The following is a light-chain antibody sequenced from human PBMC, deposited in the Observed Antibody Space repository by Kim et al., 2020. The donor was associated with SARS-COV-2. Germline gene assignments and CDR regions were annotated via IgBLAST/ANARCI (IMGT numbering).Light chain of an antibody. Sequence: SYGLTQPPSVSVAPGKTARITCGGNNIGSKSVHWYQQKPGQAPVLVIYYDSDRPSGIPERFSGSNSGNTATLTISRVEAGDEADYYCQVWDSSSDDPVFGGGTQLTVL. CDR1: NIGSKS. CDR3: QVWDSSSDDPV. V-gene: IGLV3-21*04. CDR2: YDS. J-gene: IGLJ3*02.